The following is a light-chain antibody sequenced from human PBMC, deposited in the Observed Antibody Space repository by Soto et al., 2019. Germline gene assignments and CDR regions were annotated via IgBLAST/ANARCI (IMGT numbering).Light chain of an antibody. Sequence: EIVMTQSPATLSVSPGERATLSGSASQSVSSSYLAWYQQKPGQAPRLLIYGASTRATGIPARFSGSGSGTEFTLTISSLQSEDFAVYYCQQYNNWPRTFGQGTKVDIK. CDR2: GAS. CDR1: QSVSSSY. J-gene: IGKJ1*01. CDR3: QQYNNWPRT. V-gene: IGKV3-15*01.